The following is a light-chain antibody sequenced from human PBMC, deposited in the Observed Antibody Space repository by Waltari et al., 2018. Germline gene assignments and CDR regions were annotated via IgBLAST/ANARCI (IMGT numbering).Light chain of an antibody. V-gene: IGLV5-45*01. CDR2: YKSDSDK. CDR3: MIWHSSAWV. Sequence: QAVLTQPASLSASPGASASLTCTLRSGINVGTYRIYWYQQKSGSPPQYLLRYKSDSDKQQGSGGPGRLSGSKEASANAGIFLISGLQSEDEADYYCMIWHSSAWVFGGGTKLTVL. CDR1: SGINVGTYR. J-gene: IGLJ3*02.